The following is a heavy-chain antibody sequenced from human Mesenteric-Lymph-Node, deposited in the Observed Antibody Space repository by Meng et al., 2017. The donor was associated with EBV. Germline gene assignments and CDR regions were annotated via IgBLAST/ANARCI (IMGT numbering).Heavy chain of an antibody. J-gene: IGHJ4*02. CDR2: ISGGPNYI. CDR1: GFTFSSYT. Sequence: EVPLVGSGGGLVKPGGSLRLSCAASGFTFSSYTMNLVRQAPGKGLEWVSSISGGPNYIYYADSVKGRFTISRDNAKNSLYLQMNSLRAEDTAVYYCARDQGGYWGQGTLVTVSS. CDR3: ARDQGGY. V-gene: IGHV3-21*01.